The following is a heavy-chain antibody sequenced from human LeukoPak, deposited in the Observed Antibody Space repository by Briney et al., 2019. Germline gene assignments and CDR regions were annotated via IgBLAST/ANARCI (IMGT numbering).Heavy chain of an antibody. CDR3: ARALGSNWFDP. V-gene: IGHV3-30-3*01. CDR2: ISYDGSNK. CDR1: GGTFSSYA. J-gene: IGHJ5*02. Sequence: SCKASGGTFSSYAMHWVRQAPGKGLEWVAVISYDGSNKYYADSVKGRFTISRDNSKNTLYLQMNSLRAEDTAVYYCARALGSNWFDPWGQGTLVTVS.